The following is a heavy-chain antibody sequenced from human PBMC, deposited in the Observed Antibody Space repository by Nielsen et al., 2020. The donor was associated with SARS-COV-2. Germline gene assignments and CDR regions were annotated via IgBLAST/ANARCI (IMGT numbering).Heavy chain of an antibody. J-gene: IGHJ4*02. CDR2: ISYDGSNK. V-gene: IGHV3-30*03. CDR3: ARDPGYSYGYDPFDY. CDR1: GFTFSSYG. Sequence: GESLKISCAASGFTFSSYGMHWVRQAPGKGLEWVAVISYDGSNKYYADSVKGRFTISRDNSKNTLYLQMNSLRAEDTAVYYCARDPGYSYGYDPFDYWGQGTLVTVSS. D-gene: IGHD5-18*01.